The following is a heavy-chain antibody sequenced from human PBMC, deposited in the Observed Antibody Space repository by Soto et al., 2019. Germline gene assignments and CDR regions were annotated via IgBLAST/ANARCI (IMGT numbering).Heavy chain of an antibody. D-gene: IGHD1-26*01. CDR3: ARGVGAYYFDY. V-gene: IGHV1-69*01. CDR2: SIPIFGTT. CDR1: GGTFSTYA. Sequence: QVQLVQSGAEVKKPGSSVKVSCKASGGTFSTYAITWVRQAPGQGLEWLGGSIPIFGTTDYARKSQSSATITAADSTSTVFIKLSSLTSEDTAVYYCARGVGAYYFDYWGQGTLVTVSS. J-gene: IGHJ4*02.